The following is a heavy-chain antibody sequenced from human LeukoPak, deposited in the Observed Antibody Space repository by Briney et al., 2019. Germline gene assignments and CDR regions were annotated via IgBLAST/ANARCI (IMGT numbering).Heavy chain of an antibody. CDR1: GYTFTGYY. CDR2: INPNSGGT. D-gene: IGHD2-2*02. Sequence: GASVKVSCKASGYTFTGYYMHWVRQAPGQGLEWMGWINPNSGGTNYAQKFQGRVTMTRDTSISTAYMELSRLRSDDTAAYYCARDRDCSSTSCYIDAFDIWGQGTMVTVSS. V-gene: IGHV1-2*02. CDR3: ARDRDCSSTSCYIDAFDI. J-gene: IGHJ3*02.